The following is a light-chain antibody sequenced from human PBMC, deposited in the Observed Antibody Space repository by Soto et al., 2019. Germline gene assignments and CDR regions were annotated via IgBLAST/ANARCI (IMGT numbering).Light chain of an antibody. J-gene: IGKJ4*01. CDR2: DAS. Sequence: DIVLTQSPATLSLSPGERATLSCRASQSVSSSLAWYQQKPGQTPRLLIYDASNRATGIPARFNGSRSGTDFTLTVSSLEPEDFAVYYCQQRSNWPLTFGGGTKVEIK. CDR1: QSVSSS. CDR3: QQRSNWPLT. V-gene: IGKV3-11*01.